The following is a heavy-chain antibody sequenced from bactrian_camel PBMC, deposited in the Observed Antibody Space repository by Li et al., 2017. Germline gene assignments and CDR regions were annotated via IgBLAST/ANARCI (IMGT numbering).Heavy chain of an antibody. CDR2: IDTDGST. Sequence: HVQLVESGGGSVQAGGSLRLSCAASGYTDESTRMGWFRQAPGKEREGVATIDTDGSTRYADSVKGRFTLSKDNAKNTLYLQMNSLKSDDTAVYYCVSDRLDAGILLDSWGQGTQVTVS. CDR1: GYTDESTR. V-gene: IGHV3S53*01. D-gene: IGHD6*01. CDR3: VSDRLDAGILLDS. J-gene: IGHJ4*01.